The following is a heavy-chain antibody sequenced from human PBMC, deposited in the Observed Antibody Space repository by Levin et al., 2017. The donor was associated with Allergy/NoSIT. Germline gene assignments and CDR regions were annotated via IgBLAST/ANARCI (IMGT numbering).Heavy chain of an antibody. V-gene: IGHV3-23*01. D-gene: IGHD2-15*01. CDR1: GFTFSSYA. J-gene: IGHJ4*02. CDR2: ISGSGGST. CDR3: AKDSKAVVVAATYFDY. Sequence: PGGSLRLSCAASGFTFSSYAMSWVRQAPGKGLEWVSAISGSGGSTYYADSVKGRFTISRDNSKNTLYLQMNSLRAEDTAVYYCAKDSKAVVVAATYFDYWGQGTLVTVSS.